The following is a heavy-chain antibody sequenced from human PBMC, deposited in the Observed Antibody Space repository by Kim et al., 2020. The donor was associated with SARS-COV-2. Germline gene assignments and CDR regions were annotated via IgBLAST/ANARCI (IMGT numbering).Heavy chain of an antibody. J-gene: IGHJ6*02. CDR2: TYYRSKWYN. Sequence: SQTLSLTCAISGDSVSSNSAAWNWIRQSPSRGLEWLGRTYYRSKWYNDYAVSVKSRITINPDTSKNQFSLQLNSVTPEDTAVYYCARVPRSTGIAAGGYYYGMDVWGQGTTVTVSS. D-gene: IGHD6-13*01. V-gene: IGHV6-1*01. CDR1: GDSVSSNSAA. CDR3: ARVPRSTGIAAGGYYYGMDV.